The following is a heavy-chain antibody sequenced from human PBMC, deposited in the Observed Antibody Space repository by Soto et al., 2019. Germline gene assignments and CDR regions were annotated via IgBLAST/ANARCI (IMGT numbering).Heavy chain of an antibody. J-gene: IGHJ4*02. V-gene: IGHV3-15*07. CDR2: IKSKTDGGTT. CDR3: TPDSYSTMIVVLFDY. CDR1: GFTFSNAW. Sequence: GGSLRLSCASSGFTFSNAWINWVRQAPGKGLEWVGRIKSKTDGGTTDFAAPVKGRFAISRDDSKNMVYLQMNSLKTEDTGLYYCTPDSYSTMIVVLFDYWGQGTRVP. D-gene: IGHD3-22*01.